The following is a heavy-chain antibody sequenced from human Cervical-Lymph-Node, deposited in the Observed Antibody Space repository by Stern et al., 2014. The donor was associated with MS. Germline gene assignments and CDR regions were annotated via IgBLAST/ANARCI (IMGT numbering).Heavy chain of an antibody. CDR2: VKNTGTAI. D-gene: IGHD5-24*01. CDR3: VRTWRENTFDS. Sequence: EVQLVQSGGHLGQPGGSLRLSCAASGFNLRDYSMSWVRQAPGKGLEWVSFVKNTGTAIYYADSVKGRFTISRDMASNSLYLQMNSLRDEDTAVYFCVRTWRENTFDSWGQGILVTVSS. CDR1: GFNLRDYS. J-gene: IGHJ4*02. V-gene: IGHV3-48*02.